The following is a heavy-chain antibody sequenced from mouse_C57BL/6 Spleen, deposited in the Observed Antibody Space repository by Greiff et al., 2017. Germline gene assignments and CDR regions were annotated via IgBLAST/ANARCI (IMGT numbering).Heavy chain of an antibody. Sequence: QVTLKESGPGLLQPSQTLSLTCSFSGFSLSTSNMGIGWRRQPYGTGLEWLAHIWWNDDKYYHQSLKSRLTISKDTSNHQVFLNITSMYTAATATYYCAKMSTVFVYDYWGQVTTLTVSS. V-gene: IGHV8-5*01. J-gene: IGHJ2*01. CDR2: IWWNDDK. CDR3: AKMSTVFVYDY. CDR1: GFSLSTSNMG. D-gene: IGHD1-1*01.